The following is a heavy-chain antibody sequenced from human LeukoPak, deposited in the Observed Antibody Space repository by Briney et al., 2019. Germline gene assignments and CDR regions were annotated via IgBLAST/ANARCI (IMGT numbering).Heavy chain of an antibody. CDR1: GYTFTGYY. J-gene: IGHJ3*02. CDR2: IIPIFGTA. Sequence: VASVKVSCKASGYTFTGYYIHWVRQAPGQGLEWMGGIIPIFGTANYAQKFQGRVTITADESTSTAYMELSSLRSEDTAVYYCARDSSGYYQDAFDIWGQGTMVTVSS. D-gene: IGHD3-22*01. V-gene: IGHV1-69*13. CDR3: ARDSSGYYQDAFDI.